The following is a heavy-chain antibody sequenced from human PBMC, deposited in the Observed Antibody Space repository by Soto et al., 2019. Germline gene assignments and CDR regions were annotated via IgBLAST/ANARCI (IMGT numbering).Heavy chain of an antibody. J-gene: IGHJ4*02. V-gene: IGHV5-51*01. Sequence: DSLKIYCKGSRYRFTRYWIGSERQMPGKGLEWMGIIYPGDFDTRYSPSFQGQVTISADKSISTAYLQWSSMKASDTAMYYCARLRDYPHTPIDYWGQGTLVTVSS. D-gene: IGHD3-16*01. CDR1: RYRFTRYW. CDR3: ARLRDYPHTPIDY. CDR2: IYPGDFDT.